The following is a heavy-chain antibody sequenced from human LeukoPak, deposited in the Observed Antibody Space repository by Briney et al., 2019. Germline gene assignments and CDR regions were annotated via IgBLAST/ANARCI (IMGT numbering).Heavy chain of an antibody. CDR3: ARAAVGSFDY. CDR1: GGSISSYY. CDR2: IYYSGST. D-gene: IGHD4-23*01. Sequence: SETLSLTCTVSGGSISSYYWSWIRQPPGKGLEWIGYIYYSGSTNYGPSLKSRVTISVDTSKNQFSLKLSSVTAADTAVYYCARAAVGSFDYWGQGTLVTVSS. J-gene: IGHJ4*02. V-gene: IGHV4-59*01.